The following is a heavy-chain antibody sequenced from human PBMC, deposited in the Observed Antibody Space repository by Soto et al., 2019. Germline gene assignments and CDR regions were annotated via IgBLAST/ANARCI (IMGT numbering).Heavy chain of an antibody. J-gene: IGHJ4*02. D-gene: IGHD3-22*01. CDR3: ASGNYYDSSGYYYVDAYFDY. V-gene: IGHV3-33*01. CDR1: GFTFSSYG. Sequence: GGSLRLSCAASGFTFSSYGMHWVRQAPGKGLEWVAVIWYDGSNKYYADSVKGRFTISRDNSKNTLYLQMNSLRAEDTAVYYCASGNYYDSSGYYYVDAYFDYWGQGTLVTVSS. CDR2: IWYDGSNK.